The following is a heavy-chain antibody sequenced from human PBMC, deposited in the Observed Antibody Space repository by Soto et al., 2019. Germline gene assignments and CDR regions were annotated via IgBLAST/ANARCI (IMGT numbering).Heavy chain of an antibody. CDR2: IIPIFGTA. J-gene: IGHJ5*01. V-gene: IGHV1-69*06. CDR1: GGTFSSYA. CDR3: AREVVTDANWLDT. Sequence: SVKVSCKASGGTFSSYAISWVRQAPGQGLEWMGGIIPIFGTANYAQKFQGRVTITADKSTSTAYMELSSLRSEDTAVYCGAREVVTDANWLDTWGKGTMVTVSS. D-gene: IGHD2-2*01.